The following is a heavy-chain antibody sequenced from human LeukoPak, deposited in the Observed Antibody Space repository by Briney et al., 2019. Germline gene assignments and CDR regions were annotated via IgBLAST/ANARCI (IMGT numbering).Heavy chain of an antibody. D-gene: IGHD2-2*01. J-gene: IGHJ4*02. CDR2: IYHSAST. Sequence: SETLSLTCAVSGYSITSGYYWGWIRQPPGGGLEWIGSIYHSASTYYNPSLRPRVTISVDTSKNQFSLKLSSVTAADTAVYYCARLYLRDHCSSTSCYGLYFDYWGQGTLVTVSS. CDR1: GYSITSGYY. V-gene: IGHV4-38-2*01. CDR3: ARLYLRDHCSSTSCYGLYFDY.